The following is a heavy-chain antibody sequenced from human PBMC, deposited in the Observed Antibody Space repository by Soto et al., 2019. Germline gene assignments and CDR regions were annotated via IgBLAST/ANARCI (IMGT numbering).Heavy chain of an antibody. D-gene: IGHD2-15*01. J-gene: IGHJ6*03. Sequence: SETLSLTCTVSGGSISSGGYYWSWIRQHPGKGLEWIGSMYYSGSAYYNPSLKSRVTISVDTSKNQFSLKLNSVTAADTAMYYCARGSVAAPYYYYYYMDVWGKGTTVTVSS. CDR2: MYYSGSA. CDR1: GGSISSGGYY. V-gene: IGHV4-39*01. CDR3: ARGSVAAPYYYYYYMDV.